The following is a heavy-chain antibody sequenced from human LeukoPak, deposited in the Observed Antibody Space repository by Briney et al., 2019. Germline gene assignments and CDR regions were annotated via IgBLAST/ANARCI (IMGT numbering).Heavy chain of an antibody. V-gene: IGHV5-51*01. J-gene: IGHJ4*02. CDR1: GYSFTSYW. Sequence: GGSLKISCKGSGYSFTSYWIGWVRQMPGKGLEWMGIIYPGDSDTRYSPSFQGQVTISADKSISTAYLQWSSLKASDTAMYYCARSPTGYSSGWYLDYWGQGTLVTVSS. D-gene: IGHD6-19*01. CDR2: IYPGDSDT. CDR3: ARSPTGYSSGWYLDY.